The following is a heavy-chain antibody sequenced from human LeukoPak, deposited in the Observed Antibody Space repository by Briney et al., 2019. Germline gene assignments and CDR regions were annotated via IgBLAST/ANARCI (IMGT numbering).Heavy chain of an antibody. J-gene: IGHJ6*03. CDR1: GGSISSSSYY. Sequence: SETLSLTCTVSGGSISSSSYYWGWIRQPPGKGLEWIVSIYYSGSTYYNPSLKSRITISVYTSKNQFSLKLSSVTAADTAVYYCARADSGVRTHSSGWFQNYYYYYMDVWGKGTTVTVSS. CDR3: ARADSGVRTHSSGWFQNYYYYYMDV. D-gene: IGHD6-19*01. CDR2: IYYSGST. V-gene: IGHV4-39*07.